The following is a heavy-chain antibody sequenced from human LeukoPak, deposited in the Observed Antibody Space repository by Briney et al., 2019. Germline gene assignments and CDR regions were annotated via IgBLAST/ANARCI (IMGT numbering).Heavy chain of an antibody. CDR1: GYTFTGYY. Sequence: GASVQVSCKASGYTFTGYYMHWVRHAPGEGLEWMGWINPNSGAANYAQKFQGRVTMTRDTSISTAYMELSRLRSDDTAVYYCARGTLRGATYAFDIWGQGTMVTVSS. V-gene: IGHV1-2*02. D-gene: IGHD1-26*01. J-gene: IGHJ3*02. CDR3: ARGTLRGATYAFDI. CDR2: INPNSGAA.